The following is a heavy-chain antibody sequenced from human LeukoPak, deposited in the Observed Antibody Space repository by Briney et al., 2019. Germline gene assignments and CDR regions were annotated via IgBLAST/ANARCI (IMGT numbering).Heavy chain of an antibody. V-gene: IGHV1-8*01. CDR1: GNTFTSYD. CDR3: ARAFSTGYHSYDAFDI. D-gene: IGHD3-9*01. CDR2: MNPNSGNT. Sequence: ASVKVSCKASGNTFTSYDINWVRRATGQGLEWMGWMNPNSGNTGFAQKLQGRVSMTRNTSITTAYMELSSLRSEDTAVYYCARAFSTGYHSYDAFDIWGQGTMVTVSS. J-gene: IGHJ3*02.